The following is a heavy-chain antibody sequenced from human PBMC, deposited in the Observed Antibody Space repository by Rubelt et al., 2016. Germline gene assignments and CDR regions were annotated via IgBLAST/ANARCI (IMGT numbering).Heavy chain of an antibody. CDR3: AGGRDFGGRVIATRRRPEY. V-gene: IGHV4-4*02. D-gene: IGHD3-16*01. J-gene: IGHJ4*02. CDR1: GGSITSSNW. CDR2: IFHTGST. Sequence: QVQLQESGPGLVKPSGTLSLTCAVSGGSITSSNWWSWVRQPPGKGLEWIGEIFHTGSTYYNPSLESRVTISLDTSNNQYSLSLRSVTAADTAGDYGAGGRDFGGRVIATRRRPEYWGQGTLVTVSS.